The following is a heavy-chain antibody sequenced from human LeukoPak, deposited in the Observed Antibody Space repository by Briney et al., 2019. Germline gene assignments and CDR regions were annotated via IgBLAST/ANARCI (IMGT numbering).Heavy chain of an antibody. CDR2: INHSGST. J-gene: IGHJ4*02. V-gene: IGHV4-34*01. Sequence: SETLSLTCAVYGGSFSGYYWSWIRQPPGKGLEWIGEINHSGSTNYNPSRKSRVTISVDTSKNQFSLKLSSVTAADTAVYYCARRSVVLFWGQGTLVTVSS. D-gene: IGHD3-22*01. CDR1: GGSFSGYY. CDR3: ARRSVVLF.